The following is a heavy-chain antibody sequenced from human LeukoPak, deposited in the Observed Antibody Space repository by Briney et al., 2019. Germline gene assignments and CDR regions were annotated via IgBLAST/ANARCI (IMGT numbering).Heavy chain of an antibody. CDR2: VNPNSGGT. V-gene: IGHV1-2*02. CDR3: ARVRENCSSTSCYGGFFYYYYGMDV. CDR1: GYTFIGYY. Sequence: ASVKVSCKASGYTFIGYYVHWVRQAPGQGLEWMGWVNPNSGGTDYAQKFQGRVTITADKSTSTAYMELSSLRSEDTAVYYCARVRENCSSTSCYGGFFYYYYGMDVWGQGTTVTVSS. D-gene: IGHD2-2*01. J-gene: IGHJ6*02.